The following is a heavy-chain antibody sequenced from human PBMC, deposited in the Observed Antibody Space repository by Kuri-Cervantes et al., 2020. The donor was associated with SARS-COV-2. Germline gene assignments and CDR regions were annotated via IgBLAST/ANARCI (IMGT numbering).Heavy chain of an antibody. V-gene: IGHV3-33*01. CDR1: GFTFSSYG. Sequence: GESLKISCAASGFTFSSYGMHWVRQAPGKGLEWVAVIWYDGSNKYYADSVKGRFTISRDNSKNTLYLQMNSLRAEDTAVYYCARDDSSGYYSFDYWGQGTLVTVSS. CDR3: ARDDSSGYYSFDY. J-gene: IGHJ4*02. CDR2: IWYDGSNK. D-gene: IGHD3-22*01.